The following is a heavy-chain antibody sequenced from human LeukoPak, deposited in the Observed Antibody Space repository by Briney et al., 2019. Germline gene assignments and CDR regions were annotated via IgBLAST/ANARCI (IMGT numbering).Heavy chain of an antibody. Sequence: GGSLRLSCAASGLTFSSYAMHWVRQAPGKGLEWVAVISYDGSNKYYADSVKGRFTISRDNSKNTLYLQMNSLRAEDTAVYYCARAGQWDAFDIWGQGTMVTVSS. CDR2: ISYDGSNK. CDR3: ARAGQWDAFDI. J-gene: IGHJ3*02. V-gene: IGHV3-30-3*01. D-gene: IGHD1-26*01. CDR1: GLTFSSYA.